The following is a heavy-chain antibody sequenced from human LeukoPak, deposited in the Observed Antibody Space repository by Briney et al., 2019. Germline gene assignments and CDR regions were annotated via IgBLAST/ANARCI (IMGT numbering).Heavy chain of an antibody. J-gene: IGHJ5*02. D-gene: IGHD1-7*01. Sequence: GGSLRLSCAASGFTFSSYWMSWVRQAPGKGLEWVANIKQDGSEKYYVDSVKGRFTISRDNAKNSLYLQMNSLRAEDTAVYYCARVRGHELFNWFDPWGQGTLVTVSS. CDR1: GFTFSSYW. CDR3: ARVRGHELFNWFDP. CDR2: IKQDGSEK. V-gene: IGHV3-7*04.